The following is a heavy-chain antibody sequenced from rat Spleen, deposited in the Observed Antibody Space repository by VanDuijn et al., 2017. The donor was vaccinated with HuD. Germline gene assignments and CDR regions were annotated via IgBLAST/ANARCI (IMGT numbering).Heavy chain of an antibody. V-gene: IGHV5-7*01. CDR3: ARHIWYFDF. Sequence: EVQLVESGGGLVQPGRSLKLSCAASGFTFSDYNMAWVRQAPKKGLEWVATISYDGSSTYYRDSVKGRFTISRDNAKSTLYLQMDSLRSEDTATYYCARHIWYFDFWGPGTMVTVSS. CDR1: GFTFSDYN. CDR2: ISYDGSST. J-gene: IGHJ1*01.